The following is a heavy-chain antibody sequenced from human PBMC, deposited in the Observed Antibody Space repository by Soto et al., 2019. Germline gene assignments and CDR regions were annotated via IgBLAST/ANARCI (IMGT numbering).Heavy chain of an antibody. V-gene: IGHV4-34*01. J-gene: IGHJ6*02. CDR2: INHSGST. CDR3: ARIKEVVATIKTYYYGMDV. CDR1: GGSFSGYY. Sequence: PSETLSLTCAVYGGSFSGYYWTWIRQPPGQGLEWIGGINHSGSTNYNPSLKSRVTISVDTSKNQFSLKLSSVTAADTAVYYCARIKEVVATIKTYYYGMDVWGQGTTVT. D-gene: IGHD5-12*01.